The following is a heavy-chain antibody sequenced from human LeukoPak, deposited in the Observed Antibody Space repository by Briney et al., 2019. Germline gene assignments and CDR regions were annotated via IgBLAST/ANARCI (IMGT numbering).Heavy chain of an antibody. CDR3: AREPLNYYDA. J-gene: IGHJ5*02. Sequence: SETLSLTCTVSGGSISSGSYYWSWIRQPAGKGLEWIGRIYTSGSTNYNPSLKSRVTISVDTSKNQFSLKLSSVTAADTAVYYCAREPLNYYDAWGQGTLVTDSS. CDR2: IYTSGST. CDR1: GGSISSGSYY. V-gene: IGHV4-61*02. D-gene: IGHD3-22*01.